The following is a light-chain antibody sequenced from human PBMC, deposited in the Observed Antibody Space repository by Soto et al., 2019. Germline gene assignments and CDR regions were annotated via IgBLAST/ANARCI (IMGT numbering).Light chain of an antibody. CDR3: GTWDSRLSAVV. CDR2: DNH. J-gene: IGLJ2*01. CDR1: SSNIGSNY. Sequence: SVLTQPPSVSAAPGQKVTISCSGSSSNIGSNYVSWYQQLPGTAPKLLIYDNHKRPSGIPDRFSGSKSGTSATLGITGLQTGDEADYYCGTWDSRLSAVVFGGGTKLTVL. V-gene: IGLV1-51*01.